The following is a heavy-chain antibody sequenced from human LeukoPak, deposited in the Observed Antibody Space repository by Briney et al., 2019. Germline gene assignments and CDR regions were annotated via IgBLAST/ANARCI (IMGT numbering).Heavy chain of an antibody. J-gene: IGHJ2*01. CDR3: ARWHRGYSGYDSGRYFDL. CDR2: VNPNSGNT. CDR1: GYTFTSYD. Sequence: GASVKVSCKASGYTFTSYDINWVRQATGQGLEWMGWVNPNSGNTGYAQKFQGRVTMTRNTSISTAYMELSSLRSEDTAVYYCARWHRGYSGYDSGRYFDLWGRGTLVTVSS. V-gene: IGHV1-8*01. D-gene: IGHD5-12*01.